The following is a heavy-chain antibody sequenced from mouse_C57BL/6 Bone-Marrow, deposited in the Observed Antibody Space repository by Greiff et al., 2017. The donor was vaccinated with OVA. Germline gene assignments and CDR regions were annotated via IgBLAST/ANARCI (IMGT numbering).Heavy chain of an antibody. CDR2: INYDGSST. J-gene: IGHJ2*01. CDR3: ARGDSYYFDY. CDR1: GFTFSDYY. Sequence: VESEGGLVQPGSSMKLSCTASGFTFSDYYMAWVRQVPEKGLEWVANINYDGSSTYYLDSLKSRFIISRDNAKNILYLQMSSLKSEDTATYYCARGDSYYFDYWGQGTTLTVSS. D-gene: IGHD3-3*01. V-gene: IGHV5-16*01.